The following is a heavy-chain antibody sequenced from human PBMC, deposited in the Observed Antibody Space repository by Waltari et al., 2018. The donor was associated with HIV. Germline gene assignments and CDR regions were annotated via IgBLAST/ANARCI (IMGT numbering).Heavy chain of an antibody. CDR3: AKTVPTVTSIFEGFDV. CDR2: ISGSGGNK. J-gene: IGHJ3*01. D-gene: IGHD4-17*01. Sequence: QLLESGGGLVQPGGSLRLSCVASGFTFNKFAMNWVRQAPGQGLGWLSSISGSGGNKYYADSVKGRISISRENSKNTVYLQINSLRVDDTAIYYCAKTVPTVTSIFEGFDVWGQGAMVTVSS. V-gene: IGHV3-23*01. CDR1: GFTFNKFA.